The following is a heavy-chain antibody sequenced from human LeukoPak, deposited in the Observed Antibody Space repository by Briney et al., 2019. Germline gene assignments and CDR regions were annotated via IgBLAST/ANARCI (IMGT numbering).Heavy chain of an antibody. CDR2: ISGSGGST. CDR3: AKDSQSAVAGTVFDY. CDR1: GFTFSSAA. V-gene: IGHV3-23*01. Sequence: GGSLRLSCAASGFTFSSAAMSWVRQAPGKGLEWVSAISGSGGSTYYADSVKGRFTISRDNSKNTLYLQMNSLRAEDTAVYYCAKDSQSAVAGTVFDYWGQGTLVTVSS. D-gene: IGHD6-19*01. J-gene: IGHJ4*02.